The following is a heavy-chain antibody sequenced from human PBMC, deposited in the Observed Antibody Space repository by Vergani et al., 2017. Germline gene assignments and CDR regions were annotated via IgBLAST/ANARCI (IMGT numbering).Heavy chain of an antibody. D-gene: IGHD4-11*01. CDR1: GGSISSSSYY. J-gene: IGHJ4*02. Sequence: QLQLQESGPGLVKPSETLSLTCTVSGGSISSSSYYWGWIRQPPGKGLEWIGYIYYSGSTNYNPSLKSRVTISVDTSKNQFSLKLSSVTAADTAVYYCARAPSHYSNYVIDYWGQGTLVTVSS. CDR2: IYYSGST. V-gene: IGHV4-61*05. CDR3: ARAPSHYSNYVIDY.